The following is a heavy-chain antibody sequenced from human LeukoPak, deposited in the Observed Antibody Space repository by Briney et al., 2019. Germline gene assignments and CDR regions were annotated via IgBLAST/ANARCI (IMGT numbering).Heavy chain of an antibody. J-gene: IGHJ4*02. Sequence: PSETLSLTCTVSGGSISSSSYYGGWIRQPPGKGLEWIGSIYYSGSTYYNPSLKSRVTISVDTSKNQSSLKPSSVTGADTAVYHCARDKGVYSGYGNWGQGTLVTVSS. CDR2: IYYSGST. CDR3: ARDKGVYSGYGN. CDR1: GGSISSSSYY. D-gene: IGHD5-12*01. V-gene: IGHV4-39*07.